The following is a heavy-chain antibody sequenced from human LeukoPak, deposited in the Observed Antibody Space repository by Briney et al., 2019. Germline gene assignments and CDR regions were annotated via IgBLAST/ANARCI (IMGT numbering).Heavy chain of an antibody. D-gene: IGHD3-22*01. J-gene: IGHJ3*02. CDR1: GGSFSGYY. CDR3: ARGGRITMIVMTPWAFDI. CDR2: INHSGST. Sequence: PSETLSLTCAVYGGSFSGYYWSWIRQPPGKGLEWIGEINHSGSTNYNPSLKSRVTISVDTSKNQFSLKLSSVTAADTAVYYCARGGRITMIVMTPWAFDIWGQGTMVTVSS. V-gene: IGHV4-34*01.